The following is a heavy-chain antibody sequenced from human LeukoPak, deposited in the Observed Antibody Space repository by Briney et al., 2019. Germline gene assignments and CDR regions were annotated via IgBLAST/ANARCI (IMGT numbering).Heavy chain of an antibody. CDR1: GFTVSSQY. V-gene: IGHV3-53*01. CDR2: IYNDGGT. Sequence: GGSLRLSCAASGFTVSSQYMSWVRQGPGKGLEWVALIYNDGGTHYTDSVKGRFTISRDTSRNTLFLQMNSLRVEDSAMYYCVKRLTLGDLSIKGAFALWGQGTLVTVAS. CDR3: VKRLTLGDLSIKGAFAL. D-gene: IGHD3-16*02. J-gene: IGHJ3*01.